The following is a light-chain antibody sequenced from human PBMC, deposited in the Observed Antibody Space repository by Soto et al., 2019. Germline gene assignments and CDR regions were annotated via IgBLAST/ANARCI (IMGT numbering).Light chain of an antibody. CDR3: QKYNSAPPT. CDR1: QDISNF. CDR2: GAA. Sequence: DIQMTQSPSSLSASVGDRVTITCRASQDISNFLAWYQQRPGQVPKLLIYGAATLQSGVPSRFSGSGSGTDFTLTISSLQPEDFAIYYCQKYNSAPPTFGQGTKVEI. V-gene: IGKV1-27*01. J-gene: IGKJ1*01.